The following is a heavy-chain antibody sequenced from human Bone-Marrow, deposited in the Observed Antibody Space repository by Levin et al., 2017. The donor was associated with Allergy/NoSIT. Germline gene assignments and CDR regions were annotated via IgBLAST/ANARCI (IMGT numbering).Heavy chain of an antibody. CDR2: INHSGST. J-gene: IGHJ4*02. CDR3: ARGVDYYGSGSYYNPPYYFDY. V-gene: IGHV4-34*01. D-gene: IGHD3-10*01. Sequence: GSLRLSCAVYGGSFSGYYWSWIRQPPGKGLEWIGEINHSGSTNYNPSLKSRVTISVDTSKNQFSLKLSSVTAADTAVYYCARGVDYYGSGSYYNPPYYFDYWGQGTLVTVSS. CDR1: GGSFSGYY.